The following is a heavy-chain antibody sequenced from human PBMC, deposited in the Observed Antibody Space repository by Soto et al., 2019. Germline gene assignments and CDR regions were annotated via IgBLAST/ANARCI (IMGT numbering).Heavy chain of an antibody. D-gene: IGHD3-22*01. CDR2: INQDGSEK. J-gene: IGHJ1*01. CDR1: GFTFSTYW. CDR3: ARSSGYHDTYPTNQYFHH. V-gene: IGHV3-7*01. Sequence: GGSLRLSCAASGFTFSTYWMSWVRQAPGKGLEWAANINQDGSEKYYVDSVKGRFTISRDNARNSLYLQVNSLRADDTAMFYCARSSGYHDTYPTNQYFHHWGHGTLVTVSS.